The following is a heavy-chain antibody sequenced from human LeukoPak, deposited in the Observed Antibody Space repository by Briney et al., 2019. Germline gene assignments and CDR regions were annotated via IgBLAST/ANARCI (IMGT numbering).Heavy chain of an antibody. Sequence: ASVKVTLTSSGYTFTSYGIRRVRQAPGQGLEWMGWISAYNGNTNYAQKLQGRVTMTTDTSTSTAYMELRSLRSDDTAVYYCARALTGYDAFDIWGQGTRVTVSS. CDR1: GYTFTSYG. CDR3: ARALTGYDAFDI. D-gene: IGHD1-1*01. CDR2: ISAYNGNT. V-gene: IGHV1-18*01. J-gene: IGHJ3*02.